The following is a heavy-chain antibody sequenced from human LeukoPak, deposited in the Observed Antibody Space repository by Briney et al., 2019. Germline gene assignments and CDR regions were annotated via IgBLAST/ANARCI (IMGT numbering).Heavy chain of an antibody. J-gene: IGHJ6*03. CDR1: GYTFTSYD. CDR2: MNPNSGNT. Sequence: ASVKVSCKASGYTFTSYDINWVRQATGQGLEWMGWMNPNSGNTGYAQKFQGRVTITRNTSISTAYMELSSLRSEDTAVYYCARGPYYYYYMDVWGKGTTVTVSS. CDR3: ARGPYYYYYMDV. V-gene: IGHV1-8*03.